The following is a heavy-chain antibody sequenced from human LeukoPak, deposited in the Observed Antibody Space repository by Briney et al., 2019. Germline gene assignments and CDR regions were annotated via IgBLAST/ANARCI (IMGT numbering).Heavy chain of an antibody. D-gene: IGHD2-15*01. CDR2: IYYSGST. Sequence: TSETLSLTCTVSGGSISSSSYYWGWIRQPPGKGLEWIGSIYYSGSTYYNPSLKSRVTMSVDTSKNQFSLKLSSVTAADTAVYYCARGPRFCSGSDCYGWFDPWGQGTLVTVSS. J-gene: IGHJ5*02. CDR3: ARGPRFCSGSDCYGWFDP. CDR1: GGSISSSSYY. V-gene: IGHV4-39*07.